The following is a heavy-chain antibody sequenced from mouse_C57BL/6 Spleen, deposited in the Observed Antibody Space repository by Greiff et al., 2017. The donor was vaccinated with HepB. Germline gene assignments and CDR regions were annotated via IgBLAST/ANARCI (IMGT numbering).Heavy chain of an antibody. J-gene: IGHJ3*01. CDR2: IDPETGGT. CDR3: TRSGGGSSYFAY. V-gene: IGHV1-15*01. D-gene: IGHD1-1*01. CDR1: GYTFTDYE. Sequence: QVQLQQSGAELVRPGASVTLSCKASGYTFTDYELHWVKQTPVHGLEWIGAIDPETGGTAYNQKFKGKAILTADKSSSTAYMELRSLTSEDSAVYYCTRSGGGSSYFAYWGHVTLVTVAA.